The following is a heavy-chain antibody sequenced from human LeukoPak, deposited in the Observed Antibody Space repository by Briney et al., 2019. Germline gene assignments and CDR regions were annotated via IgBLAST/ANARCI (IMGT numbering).Heavy chain of an antibody. D-gene: IGHD1-26*01. J-gene: IGHJ4*02. CDR1: GFTFSNYG. Sequence: GGSLRLSCAASGFTFSNYGMTWVRQAPGKGLEWVSALSGSGVSTYYADSVKGRFTISRDNAKNSLYLQMNSLRAEDTAVYYCARDPSGSYYFDYWGQGTLVTVSS. CDR3: ARDPSGSYYFDY. CDR2: LSGSGVST. V-gene: IGHV3-23*01.